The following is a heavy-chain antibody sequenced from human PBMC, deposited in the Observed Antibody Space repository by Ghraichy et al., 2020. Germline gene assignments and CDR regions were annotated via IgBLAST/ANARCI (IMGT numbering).Heavy chain of an antibody. CDR1: GFTFSSYA. J-gene: IGHJ4*02. CDR3: AKDHGSGWWD. Sequence: ETLSLTCAASGFTFSSYAMSWVRQASGKGLEWVSAISGSGGSTYYADSVKGRFTISRDNSKNTLYLQMNSLRAADTAVYYCAKDHGSGWWDWGQGTLVTVSS. D-gene: IGHD6-19*01. CDR2: ISGSGGST. V-gene: IGHV3-23*01.